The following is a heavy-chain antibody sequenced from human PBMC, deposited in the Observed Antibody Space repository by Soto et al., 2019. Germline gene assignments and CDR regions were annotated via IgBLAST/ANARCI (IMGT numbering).Heavy chain of an antibody. CDR1: GFTFSSYW. J-gene: IGHJ6*03. V-gene: IGHV3-7*01. CDR3: ARPGIAAAGTILYYYYMDV. CDR2: IKQDGSEK. D-gene: IGHD6-13*01. Sequence: PGGSLRLSCAASGFTFSSYWMSWVRQAPGKGLEWVANIKQDGSEKYYVDSVKGRFTISRDNAKNSLYLQMNSLRAEDTAVYYCARPGIAAAGTILYYYYMDVWGKGTTVTVSS.